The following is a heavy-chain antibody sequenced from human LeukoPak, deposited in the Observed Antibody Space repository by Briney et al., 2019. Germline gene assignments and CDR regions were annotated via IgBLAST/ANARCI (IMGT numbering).Heavy chain of an antibody. Sequence: GGSLRLSCAASGFTFSSYSVSWVRQAPGKGLEWVSAISGSGGSTYYADSVKGRFTISRDNSKNTLYLQMNSLRAEDTAVYYCAKTTVVTPRGSFDYWGQGTLVTVSS. J-gene: IGHJ4*02. CDR1: GFTFSSYS. CDR3: AKTTVVTPRGSFDY. D-gene: IGHD4-23*01. CDR2: ISGSGGST. V-gene: IGHV3-23*01.